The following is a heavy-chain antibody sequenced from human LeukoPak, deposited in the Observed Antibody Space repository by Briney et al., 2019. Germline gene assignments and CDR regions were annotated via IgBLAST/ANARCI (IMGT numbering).Heavy chain of an antibody. D-gene: IGHD6-19*01. V-gene: IGHV3-33*01. CDR1: GFTFSSHG. Sequence: GGSLRLSCAASGFTFSSHGMHWVRQALGKGLEWVAVIWYDGSNKYYADSVKGRFTISRDDSKNTLYLQMNSLRVEDTAVYYCAGSIAVAGTIDYWGQGTLVTVSS. J-gene: IGHJ4*02. CDR3: AGSIAVAGTIDY. CDR2: IWYDGSNK.